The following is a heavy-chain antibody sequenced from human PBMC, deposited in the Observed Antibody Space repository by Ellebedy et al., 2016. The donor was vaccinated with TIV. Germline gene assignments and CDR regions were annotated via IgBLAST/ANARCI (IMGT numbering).Heavy chain of an antibody. J-gene: IGHJ4*02. V-gene: IGHV3-73*01. D-gene: IGHD2-21*02. CDR1: GFTFSSSA. Sequence: PGGSLRLSCAASGFTFSSSAMHWVRQASGKGLKWVGRIRIRPNNYATGYAASVTGRFIISRDDSKNTVYLQMNSLRTEDTAVYYCSRPGPGGDYAFDSWGQGTLVTVSS. CDR3: SRPGPGGDYAFDS. CDR2: IRIRPNNYAT.